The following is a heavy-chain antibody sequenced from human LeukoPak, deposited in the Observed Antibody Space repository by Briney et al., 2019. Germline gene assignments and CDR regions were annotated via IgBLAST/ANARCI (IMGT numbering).Heavy chain of an antibody. CDR1: GFSFSASG. Sequence: GGSLRLSCSASGFSFSASGMHWVRQAPAKGLDYISSINKIGTTTYYADSVKGRFTISRDNSKNTLYLQMSHLRVEDSSVYYCVKDRGGSGWSPFDFWGLGTLVSVSS. CDR2: INKIGTTT. D-gene: IGHD6-13*01. J-gene: IGHJ4*02. CDR3: VKDRGGSGWSPFDF. V-gene: IGHV3-64D*08.